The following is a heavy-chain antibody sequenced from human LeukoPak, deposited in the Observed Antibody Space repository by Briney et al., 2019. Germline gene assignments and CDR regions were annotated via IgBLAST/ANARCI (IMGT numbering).Heavy chain of an antibody. CDR1: GYTFTGYY. CDR2: INPKKGDT. Sequence: ASVKVSCKASGYTFTGYYIHWVRQAPGQGLEWMGWINPKKGDTHFAQKFQGRVTLTRDTSISTTYMELSRLRSDDTAVYFCARGRGVTIFAVVMVPFDPWGQGTLVTVSS. V-gene: IGHV1-2*02. CDR3: ARGRGVTIFAVVMVPFDP. J-gene: IGHJ5*02. D-gene: IGHD3-3*01.